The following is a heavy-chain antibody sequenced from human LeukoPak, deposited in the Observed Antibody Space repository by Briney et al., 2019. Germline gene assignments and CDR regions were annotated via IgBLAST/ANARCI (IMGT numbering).Heavy chain of an antibody. Sequence: SETLSLTCTVSGGSISSYYWSWIRRPPGKGLEWIGYIYYSGSTNYNPSLKSRVTISVDTSKNQFSLKLSSVTAADTAVYYCARKGDHYYYYYMDVWGKGTTVTVSS. CDR3: ARKGDHYYYYYMDV. CDR2: IYYSGST. V-gene: IGHV4-59*01. D-gene: IGHD3-10*01. J-gene: IGHJ6*03. CDR1: GGSISSYY.